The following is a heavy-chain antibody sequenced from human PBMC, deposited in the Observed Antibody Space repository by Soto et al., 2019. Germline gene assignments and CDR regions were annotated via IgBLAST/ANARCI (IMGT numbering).Heavy chain of an antibody. CDR3: AREAASDPSFYYHYMDV. Sequence: ASVKVSCKASGYTFTNYNINWVRQATGQGLERMGWMNPKTGNTGYAEKFQGRVTMTRNSSINTAFMELSGLRSEDTAVYYCAREAASDPSFYYHYMDVWGKGTTVTVSS. V-gene: IGHV1-8*01. CDR1: GYTFTNYN. CDR2: MNPKTGNT. D-gene: IGHD6-25*01. J-gene: IGHJ6*03.